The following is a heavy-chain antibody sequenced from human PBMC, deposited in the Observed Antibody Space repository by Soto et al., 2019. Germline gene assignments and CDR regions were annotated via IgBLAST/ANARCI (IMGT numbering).Heavy chain of an antibody. V-gene: IGHV4-31*03. Sequence: TLSLTCTVSGGSISSGGYYWSWIRQHPGKGLEWIGYIYYSGSTHYNPSLKSRVTISVDTSKNQFSLKLSSVTAADTAVYYCARGRRYYGSGSYKFDYWGQGTLVTVSS. CDR2: IYYSGST. J-gene: IGHJ4*02. D-gene: IGHD3-10*01. CDR1: GGSISSGGYY. CDR3: ARGRRYYGSGSYKFDY.